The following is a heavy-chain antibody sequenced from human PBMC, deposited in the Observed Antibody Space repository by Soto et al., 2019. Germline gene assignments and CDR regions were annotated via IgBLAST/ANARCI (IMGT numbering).Heavy chain of an antibody. J-gene: IGHJ5*02. CDR2: VHPNGRT. D-gene: IGHD2-2*01. CDR3: GDHWGYGFDP. CDR1: CDSVSRSY. V-gene: IGHV4-4*08. Sequence: QVQLQESGPGLVKSSETLSLTGTVSCDSVSRSYWSWIRQPPGKGLESICFVHPNGRTNSSPSPKSRGTMSRDTSKNQFYLILSSVAAADTAVDDCGDHWGYGFDPCGQGALVIVSS.